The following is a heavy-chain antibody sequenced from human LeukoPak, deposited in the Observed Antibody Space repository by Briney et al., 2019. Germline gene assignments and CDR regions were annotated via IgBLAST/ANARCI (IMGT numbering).Heavy chain of an antibody. CDR3: ARQRHSYGKYYFDY. CDR2: INYDGST. V-gene: IGHV4-34*01. J-gene: IGHJ4*02. CDR1: GGSFSGYY. D-gene: IGHD5-18*01. Sequence: PSETLSLTCAVYGGSFSGYYWSWIRQPPGKGLEWIGSINYDGSTYYNPSLRSRVTISVDTSKNHFSLNLTSMTAADTAVYYCARQRHSYGKYYFDYWGQGTLVAVSS.